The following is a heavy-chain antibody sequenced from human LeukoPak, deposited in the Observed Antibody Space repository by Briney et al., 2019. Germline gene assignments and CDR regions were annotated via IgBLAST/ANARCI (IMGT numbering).Heavy chain of an antibody. CDR3: GRVGDGYNDNY. V-gene: IGHV3-66*01. J-gene: IGHJ4*02. CDR2: ISSGGST. D-gene: IGHD5-24*01. Sequence: QPGGSLRLSCAAFGFTVSSDYMGWVRQAPEKGLEWVSLISSGGSTYYADSLKGRFTISRDNSKNTLYLQMNSLRAEDTAVYYCGRVGDGYNDNYWGQGTLVTVSS. CDR1: GFTVSSDY.